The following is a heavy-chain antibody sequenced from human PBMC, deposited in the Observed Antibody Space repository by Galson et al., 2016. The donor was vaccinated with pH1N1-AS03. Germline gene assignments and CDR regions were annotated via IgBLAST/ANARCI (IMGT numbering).Heavy chain of an antibody. J-gene: IGHJ4*02. CDR1: GFTFNSYW. CDR2: INQDGSEK. V-gene: IGHV3-7*03. Sequence: SLRLSCAASGFTFNSYWMSWVRQAPGKGPEWVAHINQDGSEKYYVDSVKGRFTISRDNAKNSLYLQMNSLRAEDTAAYYCASAPRGSGSSYYFDYWGQGTLVTVSP. D-gene: IGHD6-6*01. CDR3: ASAPRGSGSSYYFDY.